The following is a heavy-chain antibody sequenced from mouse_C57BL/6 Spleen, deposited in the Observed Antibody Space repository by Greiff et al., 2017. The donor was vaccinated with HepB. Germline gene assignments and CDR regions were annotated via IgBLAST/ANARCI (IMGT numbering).Heavy chain of an antibody. D-gene: IGHD1-1*01. J-gene: IGHJ1*03. Sequence: QVQLKESGPELVKPGASVKISCKASGYAFSSSWMNWVKQRPGKGLEWIGRIYPGDGDTNYNGKFKGKATLTADKSSSTAYMQLSSLTSEDSAVYFCPREGITTVVGNFDVWGTGTTVTVSS. CDR2: IYPGDGDT. V-gene: IGHV1-82*01. CDR3: PREGITTVVGNFDV. CDR1: GYAFSSSW.